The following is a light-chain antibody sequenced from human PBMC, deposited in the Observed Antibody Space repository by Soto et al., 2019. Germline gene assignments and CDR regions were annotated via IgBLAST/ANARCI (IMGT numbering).Light chain of an antibody. CDR2: EVN. CDR1: SSDVGAYNY. CDR3: SSYASTSTAV. J-gene: IGLJ1*01. Sequence: QSALTQPASVSGSPGQSITISCTGTSSDVGAYNYVSWYQQHPGKAPKLMIYEVNSRPSGVSNRFSGSKSGITASLTISDLPAEDEADYYCSSYASTSTAVFGTGTKLTVL. V-gene: IGLV2-14*01.